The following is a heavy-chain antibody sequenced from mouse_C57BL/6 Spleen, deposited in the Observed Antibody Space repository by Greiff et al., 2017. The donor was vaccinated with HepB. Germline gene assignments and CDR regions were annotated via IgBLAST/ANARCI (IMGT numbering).Heavy chain of an antibody. CDR2: IDPETGGT. CDR3: TRSGASWAFAY. CDR1: GYTFTDYE. D-gene: IGHD4-1*01. J-gene: IGHJ3*01. Sequence: QVQLQQSGAELVRPGASVTLSCKASGYTFTDYEMHWVKQTPVHGLEWIGAIDPETGGTAYNQKFKGKAILTADKSSSTAYMELRSLTSEDSAVYYCTRSGASWAFAYWGQGTLVTVSA. V-gene: IGHV1-15*01.